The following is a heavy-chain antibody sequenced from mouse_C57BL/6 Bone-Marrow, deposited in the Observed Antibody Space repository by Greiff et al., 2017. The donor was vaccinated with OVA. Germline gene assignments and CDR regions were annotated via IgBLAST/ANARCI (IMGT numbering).Heavy chain of an antibody. Sequence: EVMLVESGGGLVQSGRSLRLSCATSGFTFSDFYMEWVRQAPGKGLEWIAASRNKANDYTTEYSASVKGRFIVSRDTSQSILYLQMNALRAEDTAIYYCARASDSSGPFYAMDYWGQGTSVTVSS. CDR3: ARASDSSGPFYAMDY. V-gene: IGHV7-1*01. CDR2: SRNKANDYTT. J-gene: IGHJ4*01. CDR1: GFTFSDFY. D-gene: IGHD3-2*02.